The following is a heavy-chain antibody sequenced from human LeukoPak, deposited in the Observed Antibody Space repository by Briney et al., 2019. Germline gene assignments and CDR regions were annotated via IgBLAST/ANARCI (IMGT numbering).Heavy chain of an antibody. J-gene: IGHJ4*02. V-gene: IGHV3-15*01. Sequence: PGGSLRLSCAASGFTFSNAWMSWVRQAPGKGLKWVGRIKSKTDGGTTDYAAPVKGRFTISRDDSKNTLYLQMNSLKTEDTAVYYCTTLRIVGATIPDYWGQGTLVTVSS. D-gene: IGHD1-26*01. CDR1: GFTFSNAW. CDR3: TTLRIVGATIPDY. CDR2: IKSKTDGGTT.